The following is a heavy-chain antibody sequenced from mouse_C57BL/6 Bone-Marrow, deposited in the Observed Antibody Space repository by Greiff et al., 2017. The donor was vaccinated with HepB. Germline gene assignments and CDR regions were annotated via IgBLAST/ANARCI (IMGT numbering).Heavy chain of an antibody. J-gene: IGHJ3*01. CDR2: IYPRSGNT. V-gene: IGHV1-81*01. Sequence: QVQLKESGAELARPGASVKLSCKASGYTFTSYGISWVKQRTGQGLEWIGEIYPRSGNTYYNEKFKGKATLTADKSSSTAYMELRSLTSEDSAVNFCARYGSSPAWFAYWGQGTLVTVSA. D-gene: IGHD1-1*01. CDR3: ARYGSSPAWFAY. CDR1: GYTFTSYG.